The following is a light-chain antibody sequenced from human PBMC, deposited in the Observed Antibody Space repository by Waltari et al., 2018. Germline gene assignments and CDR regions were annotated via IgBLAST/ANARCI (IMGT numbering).Light chain of an antibody. CDR1: HSLLYSDQNIY. Sequence: EVVMTQSPVSLPVTLGQPASISCKSNHSLLYSDQNIYLNWLQQRPGQSPRRLIYKVSNRESEVPDRFSATGSATDFTLKISRVEADDIGIYYCMQVSQWPHTFGPGTKLEI. CDR3: MQVSQWPHT. V-gene: IGKV2-30*01. CDR2: KVS. J-gene: IGKJ2*01.